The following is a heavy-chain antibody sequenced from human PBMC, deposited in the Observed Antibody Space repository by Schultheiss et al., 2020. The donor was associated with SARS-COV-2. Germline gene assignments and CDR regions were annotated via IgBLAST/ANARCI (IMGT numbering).Heavy chain of an antibody. J-gene: IGHJ6*03. V-gene: IGHV1-2*02. D-gene: IGHD3-3*01. CDR2: ISAYNGNT. Sequence: ASVKVSCKASGYTFTGYYMHWVRQAPGQGLEWMGWISAYNGNTNYAQKFQGRVTMTRDTSISTAYMELSRLRSDDTAVYYCARADFSVYYYMDVWGKGTTVTASS. CDR1: GYTFTGYY. CDR3: ARADFSVYYYMDV.